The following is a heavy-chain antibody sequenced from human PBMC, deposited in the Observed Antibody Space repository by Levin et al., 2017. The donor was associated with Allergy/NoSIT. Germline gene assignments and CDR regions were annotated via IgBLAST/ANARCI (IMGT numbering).Heavy chain of an antibody. D-gene: IGHD3-10*01. V-gene: IGHV1-18*01. CDR3: ARDFLMVRNYYYYYGMDV. Sequence: GESLKISCKASGYTFTSYGISWVRQAPGQGLEWMGWISAYNGNTNYAQKLQGRVTMTTDTSTSTAYMELRSLRSDDTAVYYCARDFLMVRNYYYYYGMDVWGQGTTVTVSS. CDR1: GYTFTSYG. CDR2: ISAYNGNT. J-gene: IGHJ6*02.